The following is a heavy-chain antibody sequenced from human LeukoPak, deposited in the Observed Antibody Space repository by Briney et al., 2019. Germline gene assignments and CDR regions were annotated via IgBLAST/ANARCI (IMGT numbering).Heavy chain of an antibody. V-gene: IGHV1-3*01. D-gene: IGHD5-18*01. J-gene: IGHJ4*02. CDR1: GYTFTSYA. CDR2: INAGNGNT. CDR3: ARDSRGYSYGYYFDY. Sequence: ASVKVSCKASGYTFTSYAMHWVRQAPGQRLEWMGWINAGNGNTKYSQKFQGRVTITRDTSASTAYMELSSLRSEDTAVYYCARDSRGYSYGYYFDYWGQGTLVTVSS.